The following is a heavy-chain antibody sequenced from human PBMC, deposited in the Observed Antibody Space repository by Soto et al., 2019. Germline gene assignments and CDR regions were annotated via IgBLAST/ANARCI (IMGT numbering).Heavy chain of an antibody. CDR1: GFTFTDYW. D-gene: IGHD4-4*01. V-gene: IGHV3-74*01. CDR3: ARETYRGFYFDY. CDR2: INSDGSRT. Sequence: PGGSLRLSCAASGFTFTDYWTHWVRQAPGKGLVWVSRINSDGSRTSYADSVTGRFTISRDNAKNTLYLQMNSLGVEDTALYYCARETYRGFYFDYWGQGTLVTVSS. J-gene: IGHJ4*02.